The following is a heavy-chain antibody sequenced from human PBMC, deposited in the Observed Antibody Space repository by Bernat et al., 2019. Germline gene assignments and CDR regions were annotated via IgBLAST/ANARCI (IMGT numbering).Heavy chain of an antibody. D-gene: IGHD5-24*01. CDR3: ARDRTYMATIDFDY. V-gene: IGHV1-69*04. CDR2: IIPILGIA. Sequence: QVQLVQSGAEVKKPGSSVKVSCKASGGTFSSYAISWVRQAPGQGLEWMGRIIPILGIANYAQKFPGRVTITAEKSTSTAYMELSSLRSEDTAVYYCARDRTYMATIDFDYWGQGTLVTVS. J-gene: IGHJ4*02. CDR1: GGTFSSYA.